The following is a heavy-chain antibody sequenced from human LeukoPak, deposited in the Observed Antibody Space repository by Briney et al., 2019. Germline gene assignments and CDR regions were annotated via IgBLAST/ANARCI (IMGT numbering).Heavy chain of an antibody. D-gene: IGHD2-2*01. V-gene: IGHV4-34*01. CDR3: ARDREGYCSSTSCSLGWFDP. CDR2: INHSGST. J-gene: IGHJ5*02. CDR1: GGSFSGYY. Sequence: SETLSLTCAVYGGSFSGYYWSWIRQPPGKGLEWIGEINHSGSTNYNPSLKSRVTISVDTSKNQFSLKLSSVTAADTAVYYCARDREGYCSSTSCSLGWFDPWGQGTLVTVSS.